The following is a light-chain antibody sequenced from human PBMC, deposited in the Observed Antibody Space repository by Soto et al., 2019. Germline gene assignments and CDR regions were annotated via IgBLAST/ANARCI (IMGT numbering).Light chain of an antibody. CDR3: QQRSNCL. Sequence: EIVLTQSPATLSLSPGERATLSCRASQSVSSYLAWYQQKPGQAPRLLIYDASNRATGIPARFSGSGSGTDFTLTISSLEPEDFAVYYCQQRSNCLFGPGTKVDFK. V-gene: IGKV3-11*01. CDR2: DAS. CDR1: QSVSSY. J-gene: IGKJ3*01.